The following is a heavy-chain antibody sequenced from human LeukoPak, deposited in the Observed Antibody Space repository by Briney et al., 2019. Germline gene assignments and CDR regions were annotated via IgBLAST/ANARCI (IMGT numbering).Heavy chain of an antibody. D-gene: IGHD2-2*02. J-gene: IGHJ3*02. CDR3: ARDPNQPPMFAVVVPAAINAFDI. V-gene: IGHV3-21*01. CDR2: ISSSSSYI. CDR1: GFTFSSYS. Sequence: GSLRLSCAASGFTFSSYSMNWVRQAPGKGLEWVSSISSSSSYIYYADSVKGRFTISRDNAKNSLYLQMNSLRAEDTAVYYCARDPNQPPMFAVVVPAAINAFDIWGQGTMVTVSS.